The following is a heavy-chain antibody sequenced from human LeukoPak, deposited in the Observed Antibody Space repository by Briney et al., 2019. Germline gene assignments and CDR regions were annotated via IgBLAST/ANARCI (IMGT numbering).Heavy chain of an antibody. V-gene: IGHV3-9*03. CDR2: ISWNSGSI. D-gene: IGHD4-17*01. CDR3: AKDQRPDYGDYGAFWDY. Sequence: PGRSLRLSCAASGFTFYDYAMHWVRQAPGEGLEWVSGISWNSGSIGYADSVKGRFTISRDNAKNSLYLQMNSLRAEDMALYYCAKDQRPDYGDYGAFWDYWGQGTLVTVSS. CDR1: GFTFYDYA. J-gene: IGHJ4*02.